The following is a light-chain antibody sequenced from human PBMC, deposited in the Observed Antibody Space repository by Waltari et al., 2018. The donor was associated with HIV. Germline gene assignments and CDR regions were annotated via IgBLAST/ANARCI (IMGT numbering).Light chain of an antibody. Sequence: QSVLTQPPSVSAAPGQKVTISCSGSSSNIGNNYVSWYQQLPGTAPKLLIYDSKKRPSGIPGRFSASKSGTSATLGITGLQTGDEADYYCGTWDSSLSAGQVFGGGTKLTVL. CDR2: DSK. J-gene: IGLJ3*02. CDR1: SSNIGNNY. CDR3: GTWDSSLSAGQV. V-gene: IGLV1-51*01.